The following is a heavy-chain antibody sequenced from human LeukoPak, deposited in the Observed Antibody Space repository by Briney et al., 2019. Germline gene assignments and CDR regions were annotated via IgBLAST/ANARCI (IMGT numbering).Heavy chain of an antibody. CDR3: TRDRPNYYGSDGHYYRRNGDY. J-gene: IGHJ4*02. Sequence: PGGSLRLSCAASGFTFSIYAMSWVRQAPGKGLERVSSISSKGELKFYADSVKGRFTISRDNSESTLYLQMNILRAEDTAIYYCTRDRPNYYGSDGHYYRRNGDYWGQGTLVTVSS. CDR1: GFTFSIYA. D-gene: IGHD3-10*01. CDR2: ISSKGELK. V-gene: IGHV3-23*01.